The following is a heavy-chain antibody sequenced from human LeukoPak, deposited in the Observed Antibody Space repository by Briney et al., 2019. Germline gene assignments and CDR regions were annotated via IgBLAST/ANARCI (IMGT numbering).Heavy chain of an antibody. CDR2: INYSGST. Sequence: SETLSLTCTVSGGSISSGDYYWRWIRQSPGKGLEWIGYINYSGSTYYNPSLKSRVTISVDTSKNQFSLKLSSVTAADTAVYYCARDSYGSGNDWGQGTLVTVSS. CDR1: GGSISSGDYY. CDR3: ARDSYGSGND. J-gene: IGHJ4*02. V-gene: IGHV4-30-4*08. D-gene: IGHD3-10*01.